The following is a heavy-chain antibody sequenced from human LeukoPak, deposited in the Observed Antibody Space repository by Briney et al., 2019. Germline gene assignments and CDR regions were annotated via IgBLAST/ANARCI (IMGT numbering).Heavy chain of an antibody. Sequence: PGGSLRLSCAASGFTFSSYAMGWVRQAPGKGLEWVSAISGSGGSTYYADSVKGRFTISRDNAKNTLYLQMNSLRTEDSALYYCVVDLSGSADYWGQGTLVTVSS. CDR1: GFTFSSYA. D-gene: IGHD3-10*01. J-gene: IGHJ4*02. CDR2: ISGSGGST. V-gene: IGHV3-23*01. CDR3: VVDLSGSADY.